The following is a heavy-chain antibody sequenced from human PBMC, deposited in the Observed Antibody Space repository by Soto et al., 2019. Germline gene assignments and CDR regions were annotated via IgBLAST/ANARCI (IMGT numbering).Heavy chain of an antibody. CDR2: INHSGST. Sequence: QVQLQQWGAGLLKPSETLSLTCAVYGGSFSGYYWSWIRQPPGKGLEWIGEINHSGSTNYNPSLKSRVTISVDTSKKQFSLKLSSVTAADTAVYYCARCIRLRSFDYWGQGTLVTVSS. J-gene: IGHJ4*02. CDR3: ARCIRLRSFDY. CDR1: GGSFSGYY. D-gene: IGHD4-17*01. V-gene: IGHV4-34*01.